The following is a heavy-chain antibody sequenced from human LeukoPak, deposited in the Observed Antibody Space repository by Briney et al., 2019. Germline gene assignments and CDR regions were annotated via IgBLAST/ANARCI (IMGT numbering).Heavy chain of an antibody. CDR3: ARANDILTGYNHLFDP. CDR1: GGSISSSSYY. CDR2: IYYSGST. V-gene: IGHV4-39*07. J-gene: IGHJ5*02. D-gene: IGHD3-9*01. Sequence: SETLSLTCTVSGGSISSSSYYWGWIRQPPGKGLEWIGSIYYSGSTNYNPSLKGRVTISVDTSKNQFSLKLSSVSAADTAVYYCARANDILTGYNHLFDPWGQGTLVTVSS.